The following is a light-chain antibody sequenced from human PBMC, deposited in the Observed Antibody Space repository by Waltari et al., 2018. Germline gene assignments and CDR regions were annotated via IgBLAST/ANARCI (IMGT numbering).Light chain of an antibody. CDR3: QVWDGSSDLWV. CDR2: DDS. J-gene: IGLJ3*02. Sequence: SVVLPKTPCVSVAPVQPARLPWVGHSPAVSPVHWYQQKPGQAPLLVISDDSDRPSGIPERLSGSNSGHTAALTIDRAEADDEADYYCQVWDGSSDLWVFGGGTKLTVL. CDR1: SPAVSP. V-gene: IGLV3-21*02.